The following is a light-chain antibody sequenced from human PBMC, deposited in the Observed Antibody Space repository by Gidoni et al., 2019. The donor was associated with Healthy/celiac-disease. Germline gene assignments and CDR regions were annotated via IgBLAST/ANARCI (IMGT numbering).Light chain of an antibody. Sequence: EIVLTRSPGTLSLSPGEGATLSCRASQSVSSSHLAWYQQKPGQAPRLLIYDASSRATGIPDRFSGSGSGTDFTLTISRLEPEDFAVYYCQQYGSSPLTFGGGTKVEIK. J-gene: IGKJ4*01. CDR1: QSVSSSH. CDR2: DAS. V-gene: IGKV3-20*01. CDR3: QQYGSSPLT.